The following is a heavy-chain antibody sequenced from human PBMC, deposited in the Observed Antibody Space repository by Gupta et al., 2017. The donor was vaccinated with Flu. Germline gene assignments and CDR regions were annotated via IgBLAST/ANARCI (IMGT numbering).Heavy chain of an antibody. J-gene: IGHJ4*02. D-gene: IGHD2-2*01. Sequence: EVQLMESGGGLVKPGGSLRLSCTASGFPFSTYTMNWVRQAPGRGLEWVSSITGTTTHIYYADSVKGRFTFTRDNAKNSLHLEMNSLRAEDTGIYYCARDRGYYASAWGQGTLVTVSS. CDR1: GFPFSTYT. CDR2: ITGTTTHI. V-gene: IGHV3-21*06. CDR3: ARDRGYYASA.